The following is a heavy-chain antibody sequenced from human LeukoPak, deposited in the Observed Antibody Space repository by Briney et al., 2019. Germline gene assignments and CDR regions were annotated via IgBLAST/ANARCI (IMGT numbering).Heavy chain of an antibody. CDR3: ARDHGGSYFSLNWFDP. D-gene: IGHD1-26*01. Sequence: SETLSLTCTVSGYTISTGYYWGWIRQPPGKGLEWIGSIYHSGSTFYNPSLNSRLTMSIDTSKNPFSLKLSFVTAADTAVYYCARDHGGSYFSLNWFDPWGQGTLVTVSS. J-gene: IGHJ5*02. V-gene: IGHV4-38-2*02. CDR2: IYHSGST. CDR1: GYTISTGYY.